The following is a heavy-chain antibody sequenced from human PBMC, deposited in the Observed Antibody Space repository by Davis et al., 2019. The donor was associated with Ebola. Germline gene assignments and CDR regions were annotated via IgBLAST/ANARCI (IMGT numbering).Heavy chain of an antibody. V-gene: IGHV3-23*01. J-gene: IGHJ4*02. Sequence: PGGSLRLSCTGSGFPFTSFRMNWVRQAPGKGLEWVSGISGGGGDTKYADSVEGRFTISRDDSKSTVFLHMNALRAEDTALYYCTTRLVNHFDYWGQGILVTVSS. CDR2: ISGGGGDT. CDR1: GFPFTSFR. CDR3: TTRLVNHFDY. D-gene: IGHD6-19*01.